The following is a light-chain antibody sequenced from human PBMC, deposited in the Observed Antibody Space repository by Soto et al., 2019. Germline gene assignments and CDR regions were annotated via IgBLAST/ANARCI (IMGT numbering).Light chain of an antibody. V-gene: IGKV3-20*01. CDR1: QSVSSNY. CDR3: QQYCSSPLT. CDR2: GAS. J-gene: IGKJ4*01. Sequence: EIGLTQSPGTLSLSPGERATLSCRASQSVSSNYLAWYQQKPGQAPRLLIYGASSRATGIPDRFSGSGSGTDFTLTISRLEPEDFAAYYCQQYCSSPLTFGGGTKVEIK.